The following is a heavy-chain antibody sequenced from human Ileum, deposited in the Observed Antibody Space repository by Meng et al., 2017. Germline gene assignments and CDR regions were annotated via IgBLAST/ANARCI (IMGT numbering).Heavy chain of an antibody. D-gene: IGHD5-12*01. Sequence: QGQLVQSGAEVKKPGASVTVSCKASGYTFTDYGISLVRQAPGQRLQWLGWVSGYSGQSHYAQRVQDRVAMTTDTSTNTAYMELRSLRSDDTAVYYCAKDSVATATQFDSWGQGTLVTVSS. J-gene: IGHJ4*02. CDR2: VSGYSGQS. CDR3: AKDSVATATQFDS. CDR1: GYTFTDYG. V-gene: IGHV1-18*01.